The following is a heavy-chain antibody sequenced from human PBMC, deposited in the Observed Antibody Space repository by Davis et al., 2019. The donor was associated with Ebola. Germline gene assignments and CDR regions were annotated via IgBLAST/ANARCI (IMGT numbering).Heavy chain of an antibody. CDR3: ASSSSVLYYYMDV. V-gene: IGHV4-59*01. J-gene: IGHJ6*03. Sequence: PGGSLRLSCTVSGGSISSYYWSWIRQPPGKGLEWIGYIYYSGSTNYNPSLKSRVTISVDTSKNQFSLKLSSVTAADTAVYYCASSSSVLYYYMDVWGKGTTVTVSS. CDR2: IYYSGST. CDR1: GGSISSYY. D-gene: IGHD6-6*01.